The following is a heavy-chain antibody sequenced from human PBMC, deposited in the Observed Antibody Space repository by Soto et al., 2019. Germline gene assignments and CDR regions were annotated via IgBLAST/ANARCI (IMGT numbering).Heavy chain of an antibody. CDR3: IQSRCGGDCLQSYASYYYYGMDV. V-gene: IGHV2-5*02. CDR2: IYWDDDK. Sequence: QITLKESGPTLVKPTQTLTLTCTFSAFSLSTGGVGVGWIRQPPGKALEWLALIYWDDDKRYSPSLRSRLTITKDTSKNQVVLTTTNMDPVDTATYYVIQSRCGGDCLQSYASYYYYGMDVWGQGTTVTVSS. J-gene: IGHJ6*02. CDR1: AFSLSTGGVG. D-gene: IGHD2-21*02.